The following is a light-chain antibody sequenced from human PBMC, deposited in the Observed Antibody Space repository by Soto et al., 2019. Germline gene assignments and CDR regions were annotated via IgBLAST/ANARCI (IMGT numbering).Light chain of an antibody. CDR1: QGINKF. J-gene: IGKJ2*01. Sequence: IQLTQSPSSLSASVGDRVTITCRASQGINKFFAWYQQRPGKAPQLLVYGASTLQSVVPSRLSGSGSGTDFTLTIISLQHEDFAPYYSQQLTNFRFTFGQPTKLHIK. CDR2: GAS. V-gene: IGKV1-9*01. CDR3: QQLTNFRFT.